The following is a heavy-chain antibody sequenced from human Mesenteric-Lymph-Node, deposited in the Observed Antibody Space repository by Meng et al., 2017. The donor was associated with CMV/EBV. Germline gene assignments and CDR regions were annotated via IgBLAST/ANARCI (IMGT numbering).Heavy chain of an antibody. CDR2: IFYSGST. Sequence: SETLSLTCTVSGGSISSYYWSWIRQPPGKGLEWIGYIFYSGSTNYNPSLKSRVTISVDTSKNQFSLKLSSVTAADTAVYYCASGPVAGTTGPGYYYYGMDVWGQGTTVTVSS. V-gene: IGHV4-59*12. J-gene: IGHJ6*02. CDR3: ASGPVAGTTGPGYYYYGMDV. D-gene: IGHD1-7*01. CDR1: GGSISSYY.